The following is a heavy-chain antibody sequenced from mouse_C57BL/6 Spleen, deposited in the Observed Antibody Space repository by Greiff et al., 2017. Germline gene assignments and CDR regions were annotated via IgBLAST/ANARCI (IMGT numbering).Heavy chain of an antibody. CDR1: GYTFTSYW. D-gene: IGHD3-2*02. J-gene: IGHJ3*01. CDR3: ARYEGSSGFFAY. V-gene: IGHV1-64*01. CDR2: IHPNSGST. Sequence: QVQLKESGAELVKPGASVKLSCKASGYTFTSYWMHWVKQRPGQGLEWIGMIHPNSGSTNYNEKFKSKATLTVDKSSSTAYMQLSSLTSEDSAVYYCARYEGSSGFFAYWGQGTLVTVSA.